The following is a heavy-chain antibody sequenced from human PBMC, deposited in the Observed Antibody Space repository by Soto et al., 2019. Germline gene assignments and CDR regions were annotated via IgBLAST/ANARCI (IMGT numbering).Heavy chain of an antibody. D-gene: IGHD6-6*01. V-gene: IGHV3-11*06. CDR1: GFTVSDYY. J-gene: IGHJ4*02. CDR2: ISSSSSYT. CDR3: ARSIKTHYSSSPPGY. Sequence: PGGSLRLSCAASGFTVSDYYMSWIRQAPGEGLEWVSYISSSSSYTNYADSVKGRFTISRDNAKNSLYLQMNSLRAEDTAVYYCARSIKTHYSSSPPGYWGQGTLVTVSS.